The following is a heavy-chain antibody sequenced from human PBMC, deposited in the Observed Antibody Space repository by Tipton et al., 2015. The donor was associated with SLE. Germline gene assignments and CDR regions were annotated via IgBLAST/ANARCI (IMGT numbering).Heavy chain of an antibody. CDR1: DYSISSTYY. CDR3: ARLSTDYADRSGYGYFDH. J-gene: IGHJ4*02. Sequence: TLSLTCVVSDYSISSTYYWGWIRQPPGKGLEWIGNIYHTGTTSYIPSRKSRVTISIDTSKNNFSLQMTAVTAADTAVYYCARLSTDYADRSGYGYFDHWGQGTLVTVSS. V-gene: IGHV4-38-2*01. D-gene: IGHD3-22*01. CDR2: IYHTGTT.